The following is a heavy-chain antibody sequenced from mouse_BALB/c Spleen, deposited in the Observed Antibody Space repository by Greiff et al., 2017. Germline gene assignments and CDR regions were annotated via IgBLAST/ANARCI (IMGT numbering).Heavy chain of an antibody. D-gene: IGHD4-1*01. CDR1: GYSITSGYY. CDR3: AREGKTGNFDY. Sequence: EVQVVESGPGLVKPSQSLSLTCSVTGYSITSGYYWNWIRQFPGNKLEWMGYISYDGSNNYNPSLKNRISITRDTSKNQFFLKLNSVTTEDTATYYCAREGKTGNFDYWGQGTTLTVSS. V-gene: IGHV3-6*02. J-gene: IGHJ2*01. CDR2: ISYDGSN.